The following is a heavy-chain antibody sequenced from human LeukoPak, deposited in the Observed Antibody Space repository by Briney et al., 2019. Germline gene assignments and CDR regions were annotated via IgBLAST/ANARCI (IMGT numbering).Heavy chain of an antibody. CDR2: ISWNSGSI. CDR1: GFTFDDYA. Sequence: GGSLRLSCAASGFTFDDYAMHWVRQAPGKGLKWVSGISWNSGSIGYADSVKGRFTISRDNAKNSLYLQMNSLRAEDTALYYCAKDSGVWGSYRPNLDFDYWGQGTLVTVSS. D-gene: IGHD3-16*02. J-gene: IGHJ4*02. V-gene: IGHV3-9*01. CDR3: AKDSGVWGSYRPNLDFDY.